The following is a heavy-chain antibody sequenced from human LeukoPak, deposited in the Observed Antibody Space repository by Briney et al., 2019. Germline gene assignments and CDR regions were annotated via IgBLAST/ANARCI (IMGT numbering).Heavy chain of an antibody. J-gene: IGHJ4*02. D-gene: IGHD2-21*01. CDR3: ARDDCGDTCYPGGY. Sequence: ASVKVSFKAPGYTFTNYVIHWVRQAPGQRPEWMGWINAGNGDTKYSHHFQGRVTITRDTSASTAYMEMSSLTSEDTALYYCARDDCGDTCYPGGYWGQGTLVTVSS. CDR2: INAGNGDT. CDR1: GYTFTNYV. V-gene: IGHV1-3*01.